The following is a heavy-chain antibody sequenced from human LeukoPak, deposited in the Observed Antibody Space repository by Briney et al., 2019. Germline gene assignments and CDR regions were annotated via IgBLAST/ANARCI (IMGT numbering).Heavy chain of an antibody. D-gene: IGHD5-18*01. CDR3: AARGYSSGAYFDY. Sequence: GGSLRLSCAASGFTFSSYAMHWVRQAPGKGLEWVAVISYDGSNKYYADSVKGRFTISRDNSKNTLYLQVNSLRAEDTAVYYCAARGYSSGAYFDYWGQGTLVTVSS. J-gene: IGHJ4*02. CDR1: GFTFSSYA. CDR2: ISYDGSNK. V-gene: IGHV3-30*04.